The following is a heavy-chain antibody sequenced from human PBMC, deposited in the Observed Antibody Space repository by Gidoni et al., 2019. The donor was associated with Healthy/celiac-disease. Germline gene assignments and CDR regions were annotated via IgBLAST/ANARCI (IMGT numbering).Heavy chain of an antibody. Sequence: QVQLVHSGSELKMPVASVKVSCMPSGYTFTSYAMIWVRQAPGQGLEWMGWINTNTGNPTYAQGFTGRFVFSLDTSVSKAYLQISSLKAEDTGVYYCARVLAVAGDFDYWGQGTLVTVSS. CDR1: GYTFTSYA. CDR2: INTNTGNP. D-gene: IGHD6-19*01. J-gene: IGHJ4*02. CDR3: ARVLAVAGDFDY. V-gene: IGHV7-4-1*02.